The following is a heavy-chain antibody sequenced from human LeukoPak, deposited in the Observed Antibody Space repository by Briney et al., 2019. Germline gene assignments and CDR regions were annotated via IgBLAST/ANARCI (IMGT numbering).Heavy chain of an antibody. CDR3: ARDPLYCSSTSCYPPYYGMDV. CDR1: GFSFSTSV. CDR2: IVVGNGRT. V-gene: IGHV1-58*01. Sequence: ASVKVSCKASGFSFSTSVVQWVRQARGQRLEWIGWIVVGNGRTNYAQKFQGRVTITADKSTSTAYMELSSLRSEDTAVYYCARDPLYCSSTSCYPPYYGMDVWGQGTTVTVSS. J-gene: IGHJ6*02. D-gene: IGHD2-2*01.